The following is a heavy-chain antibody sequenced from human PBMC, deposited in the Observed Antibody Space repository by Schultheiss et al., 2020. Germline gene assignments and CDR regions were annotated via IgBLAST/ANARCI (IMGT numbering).Heavy chain of an antibody. D-gene: IGHD2-21*01. CDR1: GGSVSSGSYY. V-gene: IGHV4-61*01. J-gene: IGHJ4*02. Sequence: SETLSLTCTVSGGSVSSGSYYWSWIRQPPGKGLEWIGYIYYSGSTNYNPSLKSRVTISVDTSKNQFSLKLSSVTAADTAVYYCARGINSDYFDYWGQGTLVTGSS. CDR3: ARGINSDYFDY. CDR2: IYYSGST.